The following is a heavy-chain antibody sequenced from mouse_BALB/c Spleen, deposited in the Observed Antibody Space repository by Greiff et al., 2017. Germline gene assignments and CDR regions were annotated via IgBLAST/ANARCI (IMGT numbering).Heavy chain of an antibody. J-gene: IGHJ2*01. CDR2: ISSGGGST. D-gene: IGHD1-3*01. CDR1: GFAFSSYD. CDR3: ARHRRLTIDY. V-gene: IGHV5-12-1*01. Sequence: DVKLVESGGGLVKPGGSLKLSCAASGFAFSSYDMSWVRQTPEKRLEWVAYISSGGGSTYYPDTVKGRFTISRDNAKNTLYLQMSSLKSEDTAMYYCARHRRLTIDYWGQGTTLTVSS.